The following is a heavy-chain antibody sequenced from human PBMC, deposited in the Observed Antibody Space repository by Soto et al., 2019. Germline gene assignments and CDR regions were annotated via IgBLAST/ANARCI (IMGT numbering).Heavy chain of an antibody. J-gene: IGHJ4*02. CDR2: ISYDGSNK. Sequence: QVQLVESGGGVVQPGRSLRLSCAASEFTFSSYGMHWVRQAPGKGLEWVAVISYDGSNKYYADSVKGRFTISRDNSKNTLYLQMNSLRAEDTAVYYCAKDGHYYYVWGSYRFFDYWGQGTLVTVSS. V-gene: IGHV3-30*18. CDR1: EFTFSSYG. CDR3: AKDGHYYYVWGSYRFFDY. D-gene: IGHD3-16*02.